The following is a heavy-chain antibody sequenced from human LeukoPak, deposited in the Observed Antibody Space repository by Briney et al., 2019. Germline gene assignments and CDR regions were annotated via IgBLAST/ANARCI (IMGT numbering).Heavy chain of an antibody. CDR3: ARSDVVRGETWYYYYLDV. J-gene: IGHJ6*03. CDR2: VKEDGSDK. D-gene: IGHD3-10*01. V-gene: IGHV3-7*01. Sequence: PGGSLRLSCAASGFTFSRYRMTWVRQALGKGLEWVASVKEDGSDKYYVDSVKGRFTISRDNAKNSLYLQMNSLRAEDTAIYYCARSDVVRGETWYYYYLDVWGKGTTVTVSS. CDR1: GFTFSRYR.